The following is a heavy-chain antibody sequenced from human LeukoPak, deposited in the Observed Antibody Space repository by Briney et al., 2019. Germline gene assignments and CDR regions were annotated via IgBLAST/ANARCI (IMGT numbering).Heavy chain of an antibody. CDR3: ARGPSYGSGSYNIYGIDY. D-gene: IGHD3-10*01. CDR2: IIPIFGTA. CDR1: VGTFSSYA. J-gene: IGHJ4*02. Sequence: ASVKVSCKASVGTFSSYAISWVRQAPGQGLEWMGGIIPIFGTANYAQKFQGRVTITADESTSTAYMELSSLRSEDTAVYYCARGPSYGSGSYNIYGIDYWCQGTLVTVSS. V-gene: IGHV1-69*13.